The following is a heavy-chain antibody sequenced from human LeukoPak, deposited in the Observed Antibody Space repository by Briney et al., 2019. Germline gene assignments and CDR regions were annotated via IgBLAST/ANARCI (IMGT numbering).Heavy chain of an antibody. V-gene: IGHV4-61*08. Sequence: PSQTLSLTCTVSGGSISSGGYYWSWIRQHPGKGLEWIGYISYSGTTNYNPSLKSRVTFSVDTSKDQFSLKLTSVTAADTAVYYCARLGSYQDCWGQGTLVTVSS. CDR3: ARLGSYQDC. CDR1: GGSISSGGYY. J-gene: IGHJ4*02. D-gene: IGHD1-26*01. CDR2: ISYSGTT.